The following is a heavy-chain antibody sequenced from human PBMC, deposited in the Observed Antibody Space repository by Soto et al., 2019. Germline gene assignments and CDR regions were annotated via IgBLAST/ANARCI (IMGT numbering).Heavy chain of an antibody. D-gene: IGHD3-10*01. V-gene: IGHV4-34*01. J-gene: IGHJ6*02. CDR3: ARVFEGGSGSPHLDV. CDR2: INHSGSA. CDR1: GGSFSGYY. Sequence: QVQLQQWGAGLLKPSETLSLTCAVYGGSFSGYYWSWIRQPPGKELEWIGEINHSGSANYNPSLRSRVTITVDTSKNQFSLKLTSVTVADTAVDYCARVFEGGSGSPHLDVWGQGTTVTVSS.